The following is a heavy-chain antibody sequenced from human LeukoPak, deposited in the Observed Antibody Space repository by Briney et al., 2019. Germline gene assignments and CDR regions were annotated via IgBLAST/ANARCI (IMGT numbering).Heavy chain of an antibody. Sequence: ASVKVSCKASGYTSTSYAMNWVRQAPGQGLEWMGWINTNTGNPTYAQGFTGRFVFSLDTSVSTAYLQISSLKAEDTAVYYCARDSLAVAGTNWFDPWGQGTLVTVSS. J-gene: IGHJ5*02. CDR1: GYTSTSYA. CDR2: INTNTGNP. D-gene: IGHD6-19*01. V-gene: IGHV7-4-1*02. CDR3: ARDSLAVAGTNWFDP.